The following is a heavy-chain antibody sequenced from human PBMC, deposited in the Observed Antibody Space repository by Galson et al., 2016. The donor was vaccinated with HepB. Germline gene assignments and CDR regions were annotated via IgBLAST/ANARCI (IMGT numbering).Heavy chain of an antibody. CDR3: AREPVRLDDLLTGPPKNPDY. CDR2: NSSSGITI. D-gene: IGHD3-9*01. J-gene: IGHJ4*02. Sequence: SLRHSCAASGFTFSRYEMNWVRQAPGKGLEWVSYNSSSGITIYYAGSVKGRFTISRENAKNSLSMQMTRLRADDTAVYYCAREPVRLDDLLTGPPKNPDYWGQGTLVTVSS. V-gene: IGHV3-48*03. CDR1: GFTFSRYE.